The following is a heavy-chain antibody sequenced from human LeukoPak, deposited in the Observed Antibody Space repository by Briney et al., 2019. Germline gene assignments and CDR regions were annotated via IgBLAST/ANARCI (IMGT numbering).Heavy chain of an antibody. CDR3: ANHNGSGKNWFDP. CDR2: INHSGST. J-gene: IGHJ5*02. Sequence: SETLSLTCAVYSGSFSGYYWSWIRQTPGKGLEWIGEINHSGSTNYNPSLKSRVTISIDTSKSESSLILSSVTAADTAVYYCANHNGSGKNWFDPWGQGTLVTVSS. V-gene: IGHV4-34*01. D-gene: IGHD3-10*01. CDR1: SGSFSGYY.